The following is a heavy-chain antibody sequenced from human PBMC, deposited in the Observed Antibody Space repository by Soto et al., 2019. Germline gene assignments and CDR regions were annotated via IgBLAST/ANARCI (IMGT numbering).Heavy chain of an antibody. J-gene: IGHJ4*02. D-gene: IGHD6-19*01. CDR1: GGSISSGDYY. Sequence: SETLSLTCTVSGGSISSGDYYWSWIRQPPGKGLEWIGYIYYSGSTYYNPSLKSRVTISVDTSKNQFSLKLSSVTAADTAVYYCARTYSSGWYPPYFYFDYWGQGTLVTVSS. CDR2: IYYSGST. V-gene: IGHV4-30-4*01. CDR3: ARTYSSGWYPPYFYFDY.